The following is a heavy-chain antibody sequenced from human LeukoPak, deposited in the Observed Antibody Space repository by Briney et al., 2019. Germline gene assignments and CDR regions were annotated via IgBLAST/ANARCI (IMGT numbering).Heavy chain of an antibody. CDR1: GYTLTELS. CDR3: ARELRDCTNGVCYRECYFDY. V-gene: IGHV1-24*01. J-gene: IGHJ4*02. D-gene: IGHD2-8*01. Sequence: ASVKVSCKVSGYTLTELSMHWVRQAPGKGLEWMGGIIPIFGTANYAQKLQGRVTMTTDTSTSTAYMELRSLRSDDTAVYYCARELRDCTNGVCYRECYFDYWGQGTLVTVSS. CDR2: IIPIFGTA.